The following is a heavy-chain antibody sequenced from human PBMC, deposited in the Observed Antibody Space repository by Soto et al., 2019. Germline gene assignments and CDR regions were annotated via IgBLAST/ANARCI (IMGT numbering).Heavy chain of an antibody. J-gene: IGHJ6*02. CDR3: ARPKRSGYDRGDSYYHTMDV. CDR1: GGTSSNFV. V-gene: IGHV1-69*06. D-gene: IGHD3-3*01. Sequence: QVQLVQSGTEVKKSGSSVKVSCRASGGTSSNFVITWVRQVPGQGLEWLGGILPMFGAVKYAQKFQDRLIITAGRSTQTAAMELGSLRSEDTAVYYCARPKRSGYDRGDSYYHTMDVWGHGTTVTVS. CDR2: ILPMFGAV.